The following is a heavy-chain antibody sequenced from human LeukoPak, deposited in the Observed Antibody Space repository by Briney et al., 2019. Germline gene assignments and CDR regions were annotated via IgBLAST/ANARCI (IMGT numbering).Heavy chain of an antibody. CDR3: ARSTGVHNWFDP. D-gene: IGHD4-23*01. CDR1: GGSISSYY. J-gene: IGHJ5*02. Sequence: SGTLSLTCTVSGGSISSYYWGWIRQPPGKGLEWIGYIYYSGSTNYNPSLKSRVTISVDTSKNQFSLKLSSVTAADTAVYYCARSTGVHNWFDPWGQGTLVTVSS. V-gene: IGHV4-59*08. CDR2: IYYSGST.